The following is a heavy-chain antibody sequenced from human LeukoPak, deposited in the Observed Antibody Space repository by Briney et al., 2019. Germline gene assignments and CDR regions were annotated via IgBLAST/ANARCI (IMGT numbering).Heavy chain of an antibody. CDR1: EFTFSSYS. J-gene: IGHJ4*02. Sequence: GGSLRLSCAASEFTFSSYSMNWVRQAPGKGLEWVSSISSSSSYIYYADSVKGRFTISRDNAKNSLYLQMNSLRAEDTAVYYCAREGITIFGVVNDFDYWGQGTLVTVSS. CDR2: ISSSSSYI. V-gene: IGHV3-21*01. D-gene: IGHD3-3*01. CDR3: AREGITIFGVVNDFDY.